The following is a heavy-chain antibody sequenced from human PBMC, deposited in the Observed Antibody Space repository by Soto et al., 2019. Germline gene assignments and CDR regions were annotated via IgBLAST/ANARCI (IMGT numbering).Heavy chain of an antibody. D-gene: IGHD3-10*01. V-gene: IGHV3-43D*04. J-gene: IGHJ6*01. CDR2: ISCDGGRT. CDR3: VTGEDGGEEYYYGRDV. CDR1: GFTFDDYA. Sequence: EVQLVESGGVVVQPGGSLRLSCAASGFTFDDYAMHWVRQAPGKGLEWVSVISCDGGRTYYADSVKGRFTISSDNSKNSRYQQLDSRNADDTAVYFCVTGEDGGEEYYYGRDVWVQGSTVT.